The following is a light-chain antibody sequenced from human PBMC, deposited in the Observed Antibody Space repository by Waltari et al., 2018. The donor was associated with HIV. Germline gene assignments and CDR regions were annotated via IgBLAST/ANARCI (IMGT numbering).Light chain of an antibody. V-gene: IGLV2-14*01. CDR3: CSYTIGRTLV. CDR2: EVI. CDR1: NSDVGIYNY. J-gene: IGLJ1*01. Sequence: QSALTQPASVSGSPGQSITISCTGTNSDVGIYNYVSWYQQHSGKAHKVMTYEVIHRPAGVSHRFSGSKAGNTASLTISWLQAEDEADYYCCSYTIGRTLVFGTGTKVAV.